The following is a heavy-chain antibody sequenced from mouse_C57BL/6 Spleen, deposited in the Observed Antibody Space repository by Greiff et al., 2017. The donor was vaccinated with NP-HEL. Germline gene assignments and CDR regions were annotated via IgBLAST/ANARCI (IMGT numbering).Heavy chain of an antibody. V-gene: IGHV1-61*01. CDR1: GYTFTSYW. D-gene: IGHD1-1*01. Sequence: QVQLKQPGAELVRPGSSVKLSCKASGYTFTSYWMDWVKQRPGQGLEWIGNIYPSDSETHYNQKFKDKATLTVDKSSSTAYMQLSSLTSEDSAVYYCARKGITTVVAPYWYFDVWGTGTTVTVSS. J-gene: IGHJ1*03. CDR3: ARKGITTVVAPYWYFDV. CDR2: IYPSDSET.